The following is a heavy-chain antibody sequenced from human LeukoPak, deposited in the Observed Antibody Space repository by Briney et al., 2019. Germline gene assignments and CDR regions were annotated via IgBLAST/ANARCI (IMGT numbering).Heavy chain of an antibody. CDR3: ARETGYSYGLDP. V-gene: IGHV1-8*03. Sequence: ASVKVSCKASGYTFTSYDIDWVRQATGQGLEWMGWMNPNSGNTGYAQKFQGRVTITRNTSISTAYMELSSLRSEDTAVYYCARETGYSYGLDPWGQGTLVTVSS. D-gene: IGHD5-18*01. CDR2: MNPNSGNT. CDR1: GYTFTSYD. J-gene: IGHJ5*02.